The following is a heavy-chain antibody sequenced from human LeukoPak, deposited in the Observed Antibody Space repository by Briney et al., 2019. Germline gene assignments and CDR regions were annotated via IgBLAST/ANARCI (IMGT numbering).Heavy chain of an antibody. Sequence: SETLSLTCSVSGDSISSSGYYWGWIRQPPGKGLEWIGSLYLGETTSYNPSLRGRVTISVDTSKNQFSLKLTSVTAADTAVYYCARLERSGKSSSLHYWGQGNLVTVSS. CDR2: LYLGETT. CDR3: ARLERSGKSSSLHY. D-gene: IGHD6-6*01. CDR1: GDSISSSGYY. J-gene: IGHJ4*02. V-gene: IGHV4-39*01.